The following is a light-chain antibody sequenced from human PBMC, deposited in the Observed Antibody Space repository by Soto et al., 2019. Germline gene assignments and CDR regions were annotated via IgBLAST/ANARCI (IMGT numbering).Light chain of an antibody. CDR3: SSYTSSSTYV. Sequence: QSALTQPASVSGSDGQSITISCTGTSSDVGGYDHVSWYQQRPGKAPKLMIYEVSNRPSGVSNRFSGSKSGNTASLTISGLHGDDDGDYYFSSYTSSSTYVFGTGTKLTVL. V-gene: IGLV2-14*01. CDR2: EVS. J-gene: IGLJ1*01. CDR1: SSDVGGYDH.